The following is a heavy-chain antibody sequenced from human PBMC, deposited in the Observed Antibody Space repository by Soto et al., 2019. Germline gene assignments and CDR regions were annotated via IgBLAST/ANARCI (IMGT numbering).Heavy chain of an antibody. V-gene: IGHV1-69*05. CDR3: AREAIYYDSSGYYHVPDY. CDR1: GGSFSSYP. Sequence: VASVKVSCKASGGSFSSYPISWVRQAPGQGLEWMGGIIPIIGTASYAQKFQGRVTITTDESTSTAYMELSSLRSEDTAVYYCAREAIYYDSSGYYHVPDYWGQGTLVTVSS. CDR2: IIPIIGTA. D-gene: IGHD3-22*01. J-gene: IGHJ4*02.